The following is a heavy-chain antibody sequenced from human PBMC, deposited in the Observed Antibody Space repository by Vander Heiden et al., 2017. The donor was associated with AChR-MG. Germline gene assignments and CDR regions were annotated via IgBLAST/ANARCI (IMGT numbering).Heavy chain of an antibody. J-gene: IGHJ4*02. CDR2: ISSSGSTI. Sequence: QVPLVASGGGLVTPGGSRRLCSPAPGFTFSDYYMSWTRQAPGKGLEWVSYISSSGSTIYYADSVKGRFTISRDNAKNSLYLQMNSLRAEDTAVYYCASGFGSFDYWGQGTLVTVSS. CDR3: ASGFGSFDY. V-gene: IGHV3-11*01. CDR1: GFTFSDYY. D-gene: IGHD3-16*01.